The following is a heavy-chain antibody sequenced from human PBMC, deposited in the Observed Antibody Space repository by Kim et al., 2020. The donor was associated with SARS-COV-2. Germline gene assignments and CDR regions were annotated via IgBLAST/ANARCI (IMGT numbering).Heavy chain of an antibody. CDR1: GGSISSSNW. V-gene: IGHV4-4*02. D-gene: IGHD5-18*01. CDR3: ARAKFLQLWLFDY. CDR2: IYHSGST. J-gene: IGHJ4*02. Sequence: SETLSLTCAVSGGSISSSNWWSWVRQPPGKGLEWIGEIYHSGSTNYNPSLKSRVTISVDKSKNQFSLKLSSVTAADTAVYYCARAKFLQLWLFDYWGQGTLVTVSS.